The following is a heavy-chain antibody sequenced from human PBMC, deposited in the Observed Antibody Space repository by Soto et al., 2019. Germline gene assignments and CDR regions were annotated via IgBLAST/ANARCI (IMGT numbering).Heavy chain of an antibody. D-gene: IGHD5-18*01. CDR2: ILPGDSDT. Sequence: SICKKAAGVIINTDWICWVRQMSGKGVEWMGAILPGDSDTRYSPSYQGQVTISADRSLSIAYIQWGSLRASDSATYYGAKQGPPYSGSGYYSDMDVWGPGTTVTVSS. V-gene: IGHV5-51*01. J-gene: IGHJ6*02. CDR1: GVIINTDW. CDR3: AKQGPPYSGSGYYSDMDV.